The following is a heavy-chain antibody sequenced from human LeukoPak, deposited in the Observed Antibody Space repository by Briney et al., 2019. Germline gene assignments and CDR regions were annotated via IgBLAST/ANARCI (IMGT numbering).Heavy chain of an antibody. Sequence: ASVKVSCKASGGTFSSYAISWVRQAPGQGLEWMGRIIPILGIANYAQKFQGRVTITADKSTSTAYMELSSLRSEDTAVYYCAREAGSGSGKHIWGQGTMVTVSS. D-gene: IGHD3-10*01. CDR3: AREAGSGSGKHI. J-gene: IGHJ3*02. CDR1: GGTFSSYA. CDR2: IIPILGIA. V-gene: IGHV1-69*04.